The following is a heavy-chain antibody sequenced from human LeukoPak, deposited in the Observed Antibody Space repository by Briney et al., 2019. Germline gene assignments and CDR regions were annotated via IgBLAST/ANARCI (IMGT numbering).Heavy chain of an antibody. Sequence: PGGSLRLSCAASGFTFSSYAMSWVRQAPGKGLEWVSAIDTSGGSTYYADSVKGRFTISRDNSKNTLYLQMNSLRAEDTAVYYCAKTRGNWYYFDYWGQGTLVTVSS. CDR1: GFTFSSYA. CDR2: IDTSGGST. D-gene: IGHD1-1*01. J-gene: IGHJ4*02. V-gene: IGHV3-23*01. CDR3: AKTRGNWYYFDY.